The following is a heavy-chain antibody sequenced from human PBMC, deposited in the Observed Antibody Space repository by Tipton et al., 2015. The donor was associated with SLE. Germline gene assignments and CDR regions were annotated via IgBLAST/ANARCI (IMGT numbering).Heavy chain of an antibody. CDR2: IYYSGST. CDR3: ARGWWFDP. V-gene: IGHV4-59*01. J-gene: IGHJ5*02. Sequence: TLSLTCTVSGGSISGYYWSWIRQPPGKGLEWIGYIYYSGSTNYNPSLKSRVTISVDTSKNQFSLKLSSVTAADTAVYYCARGWWFDPWGQGTLVTVSS. CDR1: GGSISGYY. D-gene: IGHD6-19*01.